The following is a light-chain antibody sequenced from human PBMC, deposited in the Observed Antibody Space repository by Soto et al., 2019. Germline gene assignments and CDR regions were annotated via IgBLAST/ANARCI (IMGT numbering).Light chain of an antibody. Sequence: QSVLTQPPSVSGAPGQRVTISCTGSGSNLGAGFDVHWYQHLPGTAPKLLIYGITNRPSGVPDRFSGSKSGTSASLAITGLQAEDEADYYCQSYDGSLSGSVFGTGTKVTVL. J-gene: IGLJ1*01. CDR3: QSYDGSLSGSV. CDR1: GSNLGAGFD. CDR2: GIT. V-gene: IGLV1-40*01.